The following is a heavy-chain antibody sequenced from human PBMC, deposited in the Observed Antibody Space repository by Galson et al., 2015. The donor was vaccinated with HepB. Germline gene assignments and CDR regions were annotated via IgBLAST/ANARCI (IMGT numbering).Heavy chain of an antibody. D-gene: IGHD3-10*01. J-gene: IGHJ4*02. Sequence: SVKVSCKASGYAFTSYGISWVRQAPGQGLEWMGWISAYNGNTNYAQKLQGRVTMTTDTSTSTAYMELRSLRSDDTAVYYCARDIPRWDPSEIWFGELLPFDYWGQGTLATVSS. CDR1: GYAFTSYG. CDR3: ARDIPRWDPSEIWFGELLPFDY. V-gene: IGHV1-18*01. CDR2: ISAYNGNT.